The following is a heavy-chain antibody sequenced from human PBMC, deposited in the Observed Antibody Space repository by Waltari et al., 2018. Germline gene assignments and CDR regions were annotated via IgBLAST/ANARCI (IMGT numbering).Heavy chain of an antibody. CDR1: GGSISSSSYY. V-gene: IGHV4-39*01. Sequence: QLQLQESGPGLVKPSETRSSTGTVSGGSISSSSYYWGWIRQPPGKGLEWTGSSDYSRGTYYNPSLSSRFTISVDTLKSQFSLKLSSVTAADTAVYYCAILDYDYVWGSYRYTSLDFLGQGTLVTVSS. CDR2: SDYSRGT. D-gene: IGHD3-16*02. J-gene: IGHJ4*02. CDR3: AILDYDYVWGSYRYTSLDF.